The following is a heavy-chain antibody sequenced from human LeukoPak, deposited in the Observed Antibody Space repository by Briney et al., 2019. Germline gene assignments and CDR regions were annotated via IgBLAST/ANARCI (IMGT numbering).Heavy chain of an antibody. Sequence: GGSLRLSCAASGFTFSSYAMSWVRQAPGKGLEWVSGISGSGGSTNYADSVKGRFTISRDNSKNTLYLRMNSLRAEDTAVYYCAKDYYYGRSGVNAFDIWGQGTMVTVSS. D-gene: IGHD3-22*01. CDR2: ISGSGGST. CDR1: GFTFSSYA. CDR3: AKDYYYGRSGVNAFDI. J-gene: IGHJ3*02. V-gene: IGHV3-23*01.